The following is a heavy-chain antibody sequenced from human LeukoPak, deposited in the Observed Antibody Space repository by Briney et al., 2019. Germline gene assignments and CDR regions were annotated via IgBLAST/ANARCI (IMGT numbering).Heavy chain of an antibody. CDR3: ARLKPMVRGVISPGAFDI. D-gene: IGHD3-10*01. Sequence: TGESLKISCKGSGYSFTSYWIGWVRQMPGKGLEWMGIIYPGDSDTRYSPSFQGQVTILADKSISTAYLQWSSLKASDTAMYYCARLKPMVRGVISPGAFDIWGQGTMVTVSS. CDR1: GYSFTSYW. J-gene: IGHJ3*02. CDR2: IYPGDSDT. V-gene: IGHV5-51*01.